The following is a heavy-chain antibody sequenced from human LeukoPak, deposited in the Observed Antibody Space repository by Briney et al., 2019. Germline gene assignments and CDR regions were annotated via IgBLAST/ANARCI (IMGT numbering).Heavy chain of an antibody. CDR1: GYRFTSYW. Sequence: GESLKISCKSSGYRFTSYWIGWVRQVRGKGLEWMGIIYPVDSDTRYSPSFPGQAIISADRSTSTTYLQWSSRKASDTAMYFCARRGSLSEPFAEYSPHWGQGTLVTVSS. V-gene: IGHV5-51*01. CDR2: IYPVDSDT. D-gene: IGHD3-16*01. J-gene: IGHJ1*01. CDR3: ARRGSLSEPFAEYSPH.